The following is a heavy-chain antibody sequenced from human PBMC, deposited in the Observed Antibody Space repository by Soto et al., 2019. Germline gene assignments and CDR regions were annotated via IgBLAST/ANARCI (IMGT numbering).Heavy chain of an antibody. D-gene: IGHD4-17*01. CDR2: IYHSGST. CDR1: GGSISSGGYS. J-gene: IGHJ4*02. Sequence: SETLSLTCAVSGGSISSGGYSWSWIRQPPGKGLEWIGYIYHSGSTYYNPSLKSRVTISVDRSKNQFSLKLSSVTAADTAVYYCARIHYGDHGGFDYWGQGTLVTVSS. V-gene: IGHV4-30-2*01. CDR3: ARIHYGDHGGFDY.